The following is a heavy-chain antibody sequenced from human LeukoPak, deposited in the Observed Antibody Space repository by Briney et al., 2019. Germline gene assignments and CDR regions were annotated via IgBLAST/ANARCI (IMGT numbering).Heavy chain of an antibody. CDR3: ARQYSYGSRAFDY. Sequence: GGSLRLSCAASGFTFSSYAMHWVRQAPGKGLEWVAVISYDGSNKYYADSVKGRFTISRDNSKNTLYLQMNSLRAEDTAVYYCARQYSYGSRAFDYWGQGTLVTVSS. J-gene: IGHJ4*02. CDR1: GFTFSSYA. V-gene: IGHV3-30-3*01. CDR2: ISYDGSNK. D-gene: IGHD5-18*01.